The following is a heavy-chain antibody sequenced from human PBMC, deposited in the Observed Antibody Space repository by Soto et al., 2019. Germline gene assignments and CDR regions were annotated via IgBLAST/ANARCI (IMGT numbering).Heavy chain of an antibody. V-gene: IGHV1-46*01. CDR2: INPSSGST. D-gene: IGHD3-3*01. CDR1: GYTFTNYF. J-gene: IGHJ4*02. Sequence: QVQLVQSGAEVKKPGASVKVSCRASGYTFTNYFIHWVRQAPGQGLEWMGIINPSSGSTTYAQKFQGRVTMTRDTSMSTVYMELSSLKSEDTAVYYCAREDLHDFWSRNIDYWGQGTLVTVSS. CDR3: AREDLHDFWSRNIDY.